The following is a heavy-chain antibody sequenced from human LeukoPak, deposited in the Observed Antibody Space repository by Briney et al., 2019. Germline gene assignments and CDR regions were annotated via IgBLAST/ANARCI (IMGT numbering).Heavy chain of an antibody. Sequence: GGSLGLSCAASGFTFSDYSMNWVRQAPGKGLEWVSFISSSSSNIYYADSVKGRFTISRDNAKNSVYLQMNSLRAEDTAVYYCARAYYSSSWYGDYWGQGTLVTVSS. CDR3: ARAYYSSSWYGDY. D-gene: IGHD6-13*01. CDR1: GFTFSDYS. J-gene: IGHJ4*02. V-gene: IGHV3-21*01. CDR2: ISSSSSNI.